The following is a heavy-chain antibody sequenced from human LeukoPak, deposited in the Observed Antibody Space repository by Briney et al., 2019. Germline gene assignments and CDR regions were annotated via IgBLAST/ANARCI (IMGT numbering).Heavy chain of an antibody. Sequence: SGPTLVKPTQTLTLTCTFSGFSLTDRKVGVGWIRQPPGKALEWLALIYSDDERRYSPSLTSRLTITKDTSKNQVVLTMTNMDPVDTATYYCAHRSLSAPEFSWFDPWGQGTLVTVSS. CDR3: AHRSLSAPEFSWFDP. D-gene: IGHD2/OR15-2a*01. J-gene: IGHJ5*02. CDR1: GFSLTDRKVG. CDR2: IYSDDER. V-gene: IGHV2-5*02.